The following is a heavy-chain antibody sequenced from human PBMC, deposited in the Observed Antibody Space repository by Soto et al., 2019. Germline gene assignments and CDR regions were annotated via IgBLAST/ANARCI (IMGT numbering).Heavy chain of an antibody. CDR1: GFTFSGSA. CDR3: TSRSIAVVGEDY. CDR2: IRSKANSYAT. J-gene: IGHJ4*02. V-gene: IGHV3-73*01. Sequence: GGSLRLSCAASGFTFSGSAMHWVRQASGKGLEWVGRIRSKANSYATAYAASVKGRFTISRDDSKNTAYLQMNSLKTEDTAVYYCTSRSIAVVGEDYWGQGTLVTVSS. D-gene: IGHD6-19*01.